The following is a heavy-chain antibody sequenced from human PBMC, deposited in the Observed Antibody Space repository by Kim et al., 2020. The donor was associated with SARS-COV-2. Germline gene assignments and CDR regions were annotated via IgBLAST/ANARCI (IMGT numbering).Heavy chain of an antibody. CDR3: ARERGYSGYDYPLFDY. Sequence: SVKVSCKASGGTFSSYAISWVRQAPGQGLEWMGGIIPIFGTANYAQKFQGRVTITADESTSTAYMELSSLRSEDTAVYYCARERGYSGYDYPLFDYWGQGTLVTVSS. V-gene: IGHV1-69*13. CDR1: GGTFSSYA. D-gene: IGHD5-12*01. J-gene: IGHJ4*02. CDR2: IIPIFGTA.